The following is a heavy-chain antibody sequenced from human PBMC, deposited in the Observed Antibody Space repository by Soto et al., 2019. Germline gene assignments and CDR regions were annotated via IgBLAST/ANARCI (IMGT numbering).Heavy chain of an antibody. D-gene: IGHD3-22*01. V-gene: IGHV4-31*03. CDR3: ARLTYYDSSGYYY. CDR2: IYYSGST. CDR1: GGSISSGGYY. J-gene: IGHJ4*02. Sequence: QVQLQESGPGLVKPSQTLSLTCTVSGGSISSGGYYWSWIRQHPGKGLEWFGYIYYSGSTYYNPSLKSRGTISVDTSKNQVSLKLSSVTAADTAVYYCARLTYYDSSGYYYWGQGTLVTVSS.